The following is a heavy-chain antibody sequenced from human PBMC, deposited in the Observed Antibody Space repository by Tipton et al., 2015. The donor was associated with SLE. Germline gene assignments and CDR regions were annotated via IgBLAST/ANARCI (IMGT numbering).Heavy chain of an antibody. CDR3: APSIAARPRDWYFDL. Sequence: TLSLTCTVSGGSISSSSYYWGWIRQPPGKGLEWIGSIYYSGSTYYNPSLKSRVTISVDTSKNQFSLKLRSVTAADTAVYYCAPSIAARPRDWYFDLWGRGTLVTVSS. CDR1: GGSISSSSYY. CDR2: IYYSGST. D-gene: IGHD6-6*01. J-gene: IGHJ2*01. V-gene: IGHV4-39*01.